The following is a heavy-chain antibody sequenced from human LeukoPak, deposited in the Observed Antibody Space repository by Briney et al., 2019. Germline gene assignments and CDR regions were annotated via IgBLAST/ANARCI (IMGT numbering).Heavy chain of an antibody. D-gene: IGHD6-19*01. CDR1: GGSISSSSYY. V-gene: IGHV4-39*01. Sequence: SETLSLTCTVSGGSISSSSYYWGWIRQPPGKGLEWIGSIYYSGSTYYNPSLKSRVTISVDTSKNQFSLKLSSVSAADTAVYYCARPTWSNGWYGNEGDDYWGQGTLVTVSS. CDR2: IYYSGST. CDR3: ARPTWSNGWYGNEGDDY. J-gene: IGHJ4*02.